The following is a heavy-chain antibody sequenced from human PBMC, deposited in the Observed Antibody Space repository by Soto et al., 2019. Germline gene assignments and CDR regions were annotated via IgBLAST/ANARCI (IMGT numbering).Heavy chain of an antibody. Sequence: VQLVESGGGLIQPGGSLRLSCAASGFTVSNNHMTWVRQAAGKGLELVSFVHGGGSTSYADSVKGRFTISRDNSKNTLYLPIDRLRAEDTAIYYCAGRLTTAASLEYWGRGTLVTVSS. CDR2: VHGGGST. V-gene: IGHV3-53*01. J-gene: IGHJ4*02. D-gene: IGHD3-16*01. CDR3: AGRLTTAASLEY. CDR1: GFTVSNNH.